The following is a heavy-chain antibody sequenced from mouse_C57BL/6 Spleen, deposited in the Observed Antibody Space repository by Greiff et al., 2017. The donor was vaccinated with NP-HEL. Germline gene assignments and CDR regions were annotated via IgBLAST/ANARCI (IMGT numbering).Heavy chain of an antibody. V-gene: IGHV14-1*01. Sequence: VQLQQSGAELVRPGASVKLSCTASGFTIKDYYMHWVKQRPEQGLEWIGRIDPEGGDTEYAPKFQGKATMTADTSSNTAYLQLSSLTSEDTAVYYCTTPITTVVAPWFAYWGKGTLVTVSA. CDR2: IDPEGGDT. J-gene: IGHJ3*01. D-gene: IGHD1-1*01. CDR3: TTPITTVVAPWFAY. CDR1: GFTIKDYY.